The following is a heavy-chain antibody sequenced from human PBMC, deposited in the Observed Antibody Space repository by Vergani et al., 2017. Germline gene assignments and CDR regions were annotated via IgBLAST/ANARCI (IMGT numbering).Heavy chain of an antibody. V-gene: IGHV3-64D*06. CDR1: GFTFSSYA. CDR3: VKTRITMVRGVINYDY. J-gene: IGHJ4*02. Sequence: VQLVESGGGVVQPGRSLRLSCAASGFTFSSYAMHWVRQAPGKGLEYVSAISSNGGSTYYADSVKGRFTISRDNSKNTLYLQMSSLRAEDTAVYYCVKTRITMVRGVINYDYWGQGTLVTVSS. CDR2: ISSNGGST. D-gene: IGHD3-10*01.